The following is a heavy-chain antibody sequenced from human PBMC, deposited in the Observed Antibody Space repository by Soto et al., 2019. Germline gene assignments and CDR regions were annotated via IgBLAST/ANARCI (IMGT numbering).Heavy chain of an antibody. CDR1: GFTFSSYA. CDR3: AKVGGGYSGYDLGY. D-gene: IGHD5-12*01. V-gene: IGHV3-23*01. J-gene: IGHJ4*02. CDR2: ISGSGGST. Sequence: EVQLLESGGGLVQPGGSLRLSCAASGFTFSSYAMSWVRQAPGKGLEWVSAISGSGGSTYYADSVKGRFTISRDNSKNPLYLQMNSLRAEDTAVYYCAKVGGGYSGYDLGYWGQGTLVTVSS.